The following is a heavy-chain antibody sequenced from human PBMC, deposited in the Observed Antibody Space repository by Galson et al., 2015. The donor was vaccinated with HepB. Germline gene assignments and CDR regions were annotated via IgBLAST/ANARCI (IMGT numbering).Heavy chain of an antibody. CDR3: ARGSSGYYPDYFDY. J-gene: IGHJ4*02. Sequence: TLSLTCAVSGGSISSGGYYWSWIRQPPGKGLEWIGYIYYSGSTYYNPSLKSRVTISVDTSKNQFSLKLSSVTAADTAVYYCARGSSGYYPDYFDYWGQGTLVTVSS. CDR2: IYYSGST. V-gene: IGHV4-30-4*01. D-gene: IGHD3-22*01. CDR1: GGSISSGGYY.